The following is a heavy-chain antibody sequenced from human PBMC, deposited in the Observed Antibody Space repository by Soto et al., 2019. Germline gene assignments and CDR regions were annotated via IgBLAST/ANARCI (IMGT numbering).Heavy chain of an antibody. CDR2: IYYSGST. CDR3: ARAYYDSSGIGMDY. Sequence: ASETLSLTCTVSGGSISSGAYYWSWIRQHPGKGLEWIGYIYYSGSTYYNPSLKSRVTISVDTSKTQFSLKLRSVTAADPAVYYCARAYYDSSGIGMDYWGPGTLVPVSS. J-gene: IGHJ4*02. D-gene: IGHD3-22*01. CDR1: GGSISSGAYY. V-gene: IGHV4-31*03.